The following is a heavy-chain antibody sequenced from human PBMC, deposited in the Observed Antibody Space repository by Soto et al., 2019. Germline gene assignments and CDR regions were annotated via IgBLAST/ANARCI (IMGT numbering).Heavy chain of an antibody. Sequence: SVKVSCKASGGTFSSYAISWVRQAPGQGLEWMGGIIPIFGTANYAQKFQGRVTITADESTSTAYMELSSLRSEDTAVYYCARAEAYYDFWSDPRGAPVLHPALQGDPQYYFDYWGQGTLVTVSS. V-gene: IGHV1-69*13. J-gene: IGHJ4*02. D-gene: IGHD3-3*01. CDR3: ARAEAYYDFWSDPRGAPVLHPALQGDPQYYFDY. CDR2: IIPIFGTA. CDR1: GGTFSSYA.